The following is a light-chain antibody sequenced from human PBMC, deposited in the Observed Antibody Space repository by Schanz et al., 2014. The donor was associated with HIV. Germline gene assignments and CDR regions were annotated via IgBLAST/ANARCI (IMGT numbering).Light chain of an antibody. CDR1: SSDIGGYIY. CDR3: SSFSSTTTLWV. V-gene: IGLV2-14*03. Sequence: QSALTQPASVSGSPGQSITISCTGSSSDIGGYIYVSWYQQHPGKAPKLIIHDVNNRPSGISHRFSGSKSGNTASLSISGLQADDEADYYCSSFSSTTTLWVFGGGTKVTVL. J-gene: IGLJ3*02. CDR2: DVN.